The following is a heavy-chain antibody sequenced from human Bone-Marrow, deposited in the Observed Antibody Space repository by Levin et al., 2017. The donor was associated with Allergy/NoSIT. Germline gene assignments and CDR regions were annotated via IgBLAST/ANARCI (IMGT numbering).Heavy chain of an antibody. Sequence: GESLKISCAASGFTFSSYAMSWVRQAPGKGLEWVSAISGSGGSTYYADSVKGRFTISRDNSKNTLYLQMNSLRAEDTAVYYCAKISAGAWFGELYIDYWGQGTLVTVSS. CDR1: GFTFSSYA. CDR3: AKISAGAWFGELYIDY. D-gene: IGHD3-10*01. V-gene: IGHV3-23*01. J-gene: IGHJ4*02. CDR2: ISGSGGST.